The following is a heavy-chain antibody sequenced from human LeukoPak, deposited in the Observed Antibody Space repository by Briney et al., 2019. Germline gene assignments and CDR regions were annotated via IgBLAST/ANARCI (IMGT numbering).Heavy chain of an antibody. CDR1: GYTFTGYY. D-gene: IGHD2-2*02. Sequence: ASVKVSCKASGYTFTGYYMHWVRQAPGQGLEWMGWINPNSGGTNYAQKFQGGVTMTRDTSISTAYMELSRLRSDDTAVYYCARDRGIVVVPAAIGAFDIWGQGTMVTVSS. V-gene: IGHV1-2*02. CDR3: ARDRGIVVVPAAIGAFDI. J-gene: IGHJ3*02. CDR2: INPNSGGT.